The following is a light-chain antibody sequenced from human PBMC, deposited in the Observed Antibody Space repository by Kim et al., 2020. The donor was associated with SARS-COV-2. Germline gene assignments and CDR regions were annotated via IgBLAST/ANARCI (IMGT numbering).Light chain of an antibody. Sequence: ASVGDRVTITRRASPPINTWLASHQQKPGKAPKLMIYAASTLEGGLPSRFSGSGSETEFTLTINSLQPDDLATYSCQQYHAYWTFGQGTKVDIK. CDR1: PPINTW. CDR2: AAS. CDR3: QQYHAYWT. V-gene: IGKV1-5*01. J-gene: IGKJ1*01.